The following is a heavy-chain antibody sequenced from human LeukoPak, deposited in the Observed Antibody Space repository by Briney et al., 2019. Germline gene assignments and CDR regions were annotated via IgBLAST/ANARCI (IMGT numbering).Heavy chain of an antibody. V-gene: IGHV1-3*01. CDR2: INAGNGNT. D-gene: IGHD1-14*01. CDR1: GYTFTSYA. J-gene: IGHJ6*02. Sequence: GASVKVSCKASGYTFTSYAMHWVRQAPGQRLEWMGWINAGNGNTKYSQKFQGRVTITRDISASTAYMELRSLRSDDTAVYYCARGTTSGYYYYGMDVWGQGTTVTVSS. CDR3: ARGTTSGYYYYGMDV.